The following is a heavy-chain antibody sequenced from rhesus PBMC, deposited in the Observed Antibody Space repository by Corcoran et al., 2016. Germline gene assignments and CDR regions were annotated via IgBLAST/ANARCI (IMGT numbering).Heavy chain of an antibody. CDR3: ARRRRQALYEDDYGYYYFDY. J-gene: IGHJ4*01. D-gene: IGHD3-9*01. CDR1: GFSISTSGMG. V-gene: IGHV2-174*01. Sequence: QMTLKESGPALVKPTQTLTLTCTFSGFSISTSGMGVGWIRQPPGKALEWLALIYWADDKYYSTTLKSRLTLTKDTSKNQVVLTMTNMDPVDTATYYCARRRRQALYEDDYGYYYFDYWGQGVLVTVSS. CDR2: IYWADDK.